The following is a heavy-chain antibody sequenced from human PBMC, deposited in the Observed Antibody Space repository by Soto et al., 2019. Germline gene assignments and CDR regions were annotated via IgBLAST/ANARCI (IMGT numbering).Heavy chain of an antibody. CDR3: GRGSRLNWFDP. CDR1: GYTFTSYA. CDR2: INAGNGNT. V-gene: IGHV1-3*01. Sequence: GASVKVSCKASGYTFTSYAMHWVRQAPGQRLEWMGWINAGNGNTKYSQKFQGRVTITRHTSASTAYMELSSLRSEDTAVYYCGRGSRLNWFDPWGQGTLVTVSS. D-gene: IGHD3-10*01. J-gene: IGHJ5*02.